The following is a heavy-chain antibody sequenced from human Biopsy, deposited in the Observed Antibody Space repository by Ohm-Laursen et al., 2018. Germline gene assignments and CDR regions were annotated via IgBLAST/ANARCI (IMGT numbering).Heavy chain of an antibody. J-gene: IGHJ5*02. CDR3: ARDRDRRGWFDP. D-gene: IGHD1-14*01. Sequence: TLSLTCTVSGGSLSSYCWSWIRQPAGKGLEWIGQIYTSGITNYNPSLKSRVTMSVDTSKNKFSLRVSSVTAVDTAVYYCARDRDRRGWFDPWGQGTLVTVSS. CDR1: GGSLSSYC. V-gene: IGHV4-4*07. CDR2: IYTSGIT.